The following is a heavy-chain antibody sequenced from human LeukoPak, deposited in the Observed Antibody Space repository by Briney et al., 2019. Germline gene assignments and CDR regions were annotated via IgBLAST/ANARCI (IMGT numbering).Heavy chain of an antibody. D-gene: IGHD4-23*01. CDR2: ISGSGGST. J-gene: IGHJ4*02. Sequence: GGSLRLSCAASGFTFSSYAMSWVRQALGEGLEWVSAISGSGGSTYYADSVKGRFTISRDNSKNTLYLQMNSLRAEDTAVYYCAKDPMVVTQFDYWGQGTLVTVSS. V-gene: IGHV3-23*01. CDR3: AKDPMVVTQFDY. CDR1: GFTFSSYA.